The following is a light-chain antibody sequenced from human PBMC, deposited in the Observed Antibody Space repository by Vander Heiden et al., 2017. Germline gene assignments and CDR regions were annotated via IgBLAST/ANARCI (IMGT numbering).Light chain of an antibody. CDR3: SSYTSSSTVV. CDR1: RSVVGGSNY. CDR2: DVS. Sequence: QSALTQSASASRSPGLSITISLTGTRSVVGGSNYVPWYPQHPRNAPTLMIYDVSNRPSGVSNRFSGSKSGKTDSLTISALQAEDEADYYCSSYTSSSTVVFGGGTKLTVL. J-gene: IGLJ2*01. V-gene: IGLV2-14*03.